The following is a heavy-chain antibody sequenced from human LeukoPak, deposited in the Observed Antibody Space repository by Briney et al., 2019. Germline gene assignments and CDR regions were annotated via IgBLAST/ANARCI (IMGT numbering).Heavy chain of an antibody. CDR2: ISGSGGGT. V-gene: IGHV3-23*01. Sequence: GGSLRVSPAATGLTFTSYAMSWVRQALGKGLAWFSAISGSGGGTYYADSVKGRFSISRDNSKDTLYLQMNSLRAEETAVYYCAKVQNRYGDYVGVFDYWGQGTLVTVYS. J-gene: IGHJ4*02. CDR1: GLTFTSYA. CDR3: AKVQNRYGDYVGVFDY. D-gene: IGHD4-17*01.